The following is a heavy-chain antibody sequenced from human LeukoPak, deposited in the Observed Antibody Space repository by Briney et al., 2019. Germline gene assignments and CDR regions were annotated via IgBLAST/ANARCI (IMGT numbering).Heavy chain of an antibody. Sequence: ASVKVSCKASGYTFTSYYMHWVRQAPGQGLQWMGIINPSGGSTSYAQKFQGRVTMTRDTSTSTVYMELSSLRSEDTAVYYCASTLVAAAPFDYWGQGTLVTVSS. CDR2: INPSGGST. V-gene: IGHV1-46*01. CDR3: ASTLVAAAPFDY. J-gene: IGHJ4*02. CDR1: GYTFTSYY. D-gene: IGHD2-15*01.